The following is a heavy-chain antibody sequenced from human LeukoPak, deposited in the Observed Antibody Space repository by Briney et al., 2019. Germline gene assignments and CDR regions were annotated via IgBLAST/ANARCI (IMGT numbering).Heavy chain of an antibody. CDR1: GFTSRDYT. D-gene: IGHD2-2*01. Sequence: GGSRRLSCAASGFTSRDYTMNWVRQAPGKGLEWVSAISKSGTYIKYADSVKGRFTVSRDNAKNSLFLQMDSLRVEDTAVYYCAREVVIVVEPAANTIDYWGQGTRVTVSS. CDR2: ISKSGTYI. J-gene: IGHJ4*02. CDR3: AREVVIVVEPAANTIDY. V-gene: IGHV3-21*01.